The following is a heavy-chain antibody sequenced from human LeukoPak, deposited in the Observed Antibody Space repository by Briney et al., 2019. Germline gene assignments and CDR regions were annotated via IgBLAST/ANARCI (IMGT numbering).Heavy chain of an antibody. CDR1: GFTFSNAW. J-gene: IGHJ3*01. CDR2: ILYDGTNI. D-gene: IGHD2-21*01. Sequence: PGGSLRLSCAASGFTFSNAWMGWVRQAPGKGLEWVAVILYDGTNIKYADSVRGRFTISRDNSKNTVYLEMSSLRLEDTAVYYCARDYVEAAPGAFDVWGQGTKVTVSS. CDR3: ARDYVEAAPGAFDV. V-gene: IGHV3-30*03.